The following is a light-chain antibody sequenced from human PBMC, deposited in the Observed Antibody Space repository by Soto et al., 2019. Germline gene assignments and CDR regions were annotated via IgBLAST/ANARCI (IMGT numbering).Light chain of an antibody. Sequence: SAPTQPASLSGSPGQSITISCTGTSSDVGGYNYVSWYQQFPGKAPKLMIYEVRNRPSGISNRFSGSKSGNTASLTISGLQAEDEADYYCSSYTSSNTVVFGGGTKLTVL. CDR3: SSYTSSNTVV. J-gene: IGLJ2*01. CDR1: SSDVGGYNY. V-gene: IGLV2-14*01. CDR2: EVR.